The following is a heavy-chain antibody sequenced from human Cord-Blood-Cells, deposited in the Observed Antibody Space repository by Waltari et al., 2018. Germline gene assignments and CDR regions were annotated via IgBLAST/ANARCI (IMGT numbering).Heavy chain of an antibody. CDR2: INHSGST. CDR3: ASSSSLEYFQH. Sequence: QVQLQQWGAGLLKPSETLSLTCAVYGGSFSGYYWSWIRQPPGKGLEGIGEINHSGSTNYNPSLKGRVARSVDTSKNQFSLKLSSGTAAETAVYYCASSSSLEYFQHWGQGTLVTVSS. D-gene: IGHD6-13*01. CDR1: GGSFSGYY. V-gene: IGHV4-34*01. J-gene: IGHJ1*01.